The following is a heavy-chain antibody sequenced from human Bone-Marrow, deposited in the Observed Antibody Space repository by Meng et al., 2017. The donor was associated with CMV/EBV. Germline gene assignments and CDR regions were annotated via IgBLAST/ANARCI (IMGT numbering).Heavy chain of an antibody. J-gene: IGHJ4*02. V-gene: IGHV3-74*01. D-gene: IGHD3-16*01. CDR2: VKGDGST. Sequence: GGSLRLSCVASGFTFSNYWMHWVRQVPGKGLVWVSRVKGDGSTNYADSVKGRFTISRDNAKNTLYLQMNSLRAEETAMYYCAKDQLLFGGPNAYFDDWGQGTLVTVSS. CDR3: AKDQLLFGGPNAYFDD. CDR1: GFTFSNYW.